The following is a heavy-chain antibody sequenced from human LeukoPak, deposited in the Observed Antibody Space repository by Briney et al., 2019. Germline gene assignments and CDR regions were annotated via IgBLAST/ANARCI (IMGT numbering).Heavy chain of an antibody. CDR1: GGSISSGSYY. V-gene: IGHV4-61*02. CDR3: ARVRWPDAFDI. J-gene: IGHJ3*02. D-gene: IGHD5-24*01. CDR2: IYTSGST. Sequence: PSETLSLTCTVSGGSISSGSYYWSWIRQPAGKGLEWIGRIYTSGSTNYNPSLKSRVTISVDTSKNQFSLKLSSVTAADTAVYYCARVRWPDAFDIWGQGTMVTVSS.